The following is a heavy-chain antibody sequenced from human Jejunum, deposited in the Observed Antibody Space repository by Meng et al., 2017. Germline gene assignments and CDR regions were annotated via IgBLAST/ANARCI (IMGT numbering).Heavy chain of an antibody. D-gene: IGHD3-10*01. Sequence: GESLKISCAASGFTFSSYWMSWVRQAPGQGLEWVANIKQDGSEKYYVDSVKGRFTISRDNAKNSLYMQMNSLRAEDTAVYYCARGSMVRGGYYYGMDVWGQGTTVTVSS. J-gene: IGHJ6*02. V-gene: IGHV3-7*01. CDR3: ARGSMVRGGYYYGMDV. CDR2: IKQDGSEK. CDR1: GFTFSSYW.